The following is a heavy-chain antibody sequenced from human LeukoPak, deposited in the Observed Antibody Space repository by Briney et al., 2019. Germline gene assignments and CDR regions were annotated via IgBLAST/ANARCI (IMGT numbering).Heavy chain of an antibody. CDR3: AREIGYYYDSSGYPDY. J-gene: IGHJ4*02. D-gene: IGHD3-22*01. CDR1: GYSISSGYY. Sequence: SETLSLTCTVSGYSISSGYYWGWIRQPAGKGLEWIGRIYTSGSTNYNPSLKSRVTMSVDTSKNQFSLKLSSVTAADTAVYYCAREIGYYYDSSGYPDYWGQGTLVTVSS. V-gene: IGHV4-61*02. CDR2: IYTSGST.